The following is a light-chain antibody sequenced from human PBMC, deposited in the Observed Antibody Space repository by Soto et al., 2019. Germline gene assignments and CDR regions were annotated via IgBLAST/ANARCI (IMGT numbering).Light chain of an antibody. CDR1: QSLSGW. Sequence: DIQMTQSPSTLSASVGDRVTITYRASQSLSGWLAWYQQKPGKAPQLLIYKASNVESGVPSRFSVSGSGTESTLTISSLQPDDVATYYGQPYNSDSPWTFGHRTKVEVK. CDR2: KAS. CDR3: QPYNSDSPWT. V-gene: IGKV1-5*03. J-gene: IGKJ1*01.